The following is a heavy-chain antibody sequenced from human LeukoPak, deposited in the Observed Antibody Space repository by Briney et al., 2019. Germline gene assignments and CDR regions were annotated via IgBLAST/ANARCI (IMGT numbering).Heavy chain of an antibody. CDR3: ARGLGGGYDY. V-gene: IGHV4-34*01. Sequence: SETLSLTCAVYGGSFSGYYWSWIRQPPGKGLEWIGEINHSGSTNYNPSLKSRVTISVDTSKNQFSLKLSSVTAADTAVYYCARGLGGGYDYWGQGTLVTVSS. D-gene: IGHD2-15*01. CDR1: GGSFSGYY. CDR2: INHSGST. J-gene: IGHJ4*02.